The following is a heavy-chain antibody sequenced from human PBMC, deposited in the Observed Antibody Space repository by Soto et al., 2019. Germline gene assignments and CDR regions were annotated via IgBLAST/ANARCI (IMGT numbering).Heavy chain of an antibody. J-gene: IGHJ4*02. CDR3: ARESCSSTSCYIHY. D-gene: IGHD2-2*02. Sequence: QLQLQESGSGLVKPSQTLSLTCAVSGGSISSGGYSWSWIRQPPGKGLEWIGYIYHSGSTYYNPCLKSRVPISVGRSKNQFSLELSSVTAADTAVYYCARESCSSTSCYIHYWGQGTLVTVSS. V-gene: IGHV4-30-2*01. CDR2: IYHSGST. CDR1: GGSISSGGYS.